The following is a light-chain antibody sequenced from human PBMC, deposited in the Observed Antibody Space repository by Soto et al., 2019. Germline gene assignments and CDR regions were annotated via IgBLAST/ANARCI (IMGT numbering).Light chain of an antibody. CDR3: QQYNNLPPYT. Sequence: EILMTQSPGTLSVSPGERATLSCRASQSVSSSLAWYQQKPGQAPMLLIYGASTRATGIPARFSGSGSGTEFTLTISSLQSEDFAIYYCQQYNNLPPYTFGQGTKLEIK. V-gene: IGKV3-15*01. CDR1: QSVSSS. J-gene: IGKJ2*01. CDR2: GAS.